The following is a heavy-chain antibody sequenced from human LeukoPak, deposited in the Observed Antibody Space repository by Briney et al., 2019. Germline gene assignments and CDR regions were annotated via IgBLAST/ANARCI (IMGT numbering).Heavy chain of an antibody. V-gene: IGHV4-4*07. Sequence: ETLSLTCTVSGGSISSYYWSWIRQPAGKGLEWIGRIYTSGSTNYNPSLRSRVTMSVDTSKNQFSLKLSSVTAADTVVYYCARDRYCSSTSCYRGYNWFDPWGQGTLVTVSS. CDR3: ARDRYCSSTSCYRGYNWFDP. J-gene: IGHJ5*02. CDR1: GGSISSYY. CDR2: IYTSGST. D-gene: IGHD2-2*02.